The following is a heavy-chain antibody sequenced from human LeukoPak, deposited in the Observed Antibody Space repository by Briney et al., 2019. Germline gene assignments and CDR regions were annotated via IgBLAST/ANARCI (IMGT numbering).Heavy chain of an antibody. V-gene: IGHV3-23*01. J-gene: IGHJ6*02. Sequence: PGGSLRLSCAASGFTFSSYAMSWVRQAPGKGLEWVSAISGSGGSTYYADSVKGRFTISRDYSKNTLYLQMNSLRAEDTAVYYCAKDIFPDQWLRQGADYYYYGMDVWGQGTTVTVSS. CDR3: AKDIFPDQWLRQGADYYYYGMDV. D-gene: IGHD5-12*01. CDR1: GFTFSSYA. CDR2: ISGSGGST.